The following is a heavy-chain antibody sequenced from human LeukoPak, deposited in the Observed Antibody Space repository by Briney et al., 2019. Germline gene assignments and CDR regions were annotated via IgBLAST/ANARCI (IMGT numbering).Heavy chain of an antibody. CDR3: AKSDYYDSSLTPDY. CDR2: ISGSGGST. V-gene: IGHV3-23*01. J-gene: IGHJ4*02. D-gene: IGHD3-22*01. CDR1: GFTFSSYG. Sequence: GGSLRLSCAASGFTFSSYGMSWVRQAPGKGLEWVSAISGSGGSTYYADSVKGRFTISRDNSKNTLYLQMNSLRAEDTAVYYCAKSDYYDSSLTPDYWGQGTLVTVSS.